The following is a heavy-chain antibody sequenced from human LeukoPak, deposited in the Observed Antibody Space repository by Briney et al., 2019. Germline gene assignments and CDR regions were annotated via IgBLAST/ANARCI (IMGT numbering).Heavy chain of an antibody. CDR2: IKQEGREK. V-gene: IGHV3-7*01. J-gene: IGHJ4*02. CDR1: GFTFSSYG. Sequence: PGGSLRLSCAASGFTFSSYGMSGVRQAPGKGVEGVANIKQEGREKYYVDSGKGRFIICRDKAKNSLYLQMNSLRAEDTAVYYCARDASIAVAGDYWGQGTLVTVSS. D-gene: IGHD6-19*01. CDR3: ARDASIAVAGDY.